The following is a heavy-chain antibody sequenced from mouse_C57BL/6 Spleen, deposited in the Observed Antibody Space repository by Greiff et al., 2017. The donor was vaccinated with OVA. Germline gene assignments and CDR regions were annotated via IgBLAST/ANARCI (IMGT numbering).Heavy chain of an antibody. Sequence: QVQLQQSGAELVRPGTSVKVSCKASGYAFTNYLIEWVKQRPGQGLEWIGVINPGSGGTNYNEKFKGKATLTADKSSSPAYMQLSSLTSEDSAVYFCARGTTVVATGDFDVWGTGTTVTVSS. V-gene: IGHV1-54*01. CDR1: GYAFTNYL. CDR3: ARGTTVVATGDFDV. CDR2: INPGSGGT. D-gene: IGHD1-1*01. J-gene: IGHJ1*03.